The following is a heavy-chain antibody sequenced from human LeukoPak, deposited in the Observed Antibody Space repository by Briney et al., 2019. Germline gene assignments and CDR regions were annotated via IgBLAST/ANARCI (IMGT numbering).Heavy chain of an antibody. J-gene: IGHJ4*02. CDR2: VNNDRSAT. CDR1: GFTFSNYW. Sequence: GGSLRLSCAASGFTFSNYWMHWVRQAPGKGLLWVSRVNNDRSATTYAASVKGRFTISRDNAKNTLYLQINSLRADDTAVYYCARGLVGNSHFDYWGQGTLVTVSS. D-gene: IGHD4-23*01. CDR3: ARGLVGNSHFDY. V-gene: IGHV3-74*01.